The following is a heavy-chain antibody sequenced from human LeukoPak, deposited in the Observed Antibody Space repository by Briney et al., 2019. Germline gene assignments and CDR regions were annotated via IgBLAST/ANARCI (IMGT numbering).Heavy chain of an antibody. CDR1: GDSISNSNW. V-gene: IGHV4-4*02. CDR3: ARQIYVYSGSHLYWFDP. D-gene: IGHD1-26*01. CDR2: IFHTGST. Sequence: SETLSLTCAVSGDSISNSNWWSWVRQPPGKGLEWIGYIFHTGSTNYNPSLKSRVTISVDTSKNQFSLKLSSVTAADTAVYYCARQIYVYSGSHLYWFDPWGQGTLVTVSS. J-gene: IGHJ5*02.